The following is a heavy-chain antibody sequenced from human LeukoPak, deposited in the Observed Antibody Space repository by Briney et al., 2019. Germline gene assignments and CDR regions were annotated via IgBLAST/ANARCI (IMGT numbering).Heavy chain of an antibody. V-gene: IGHV3-23*03. Sequence: GGSLRLSCAASGFTFSSYAMSWVRQAPGKGLEWVSVIYSGGSTYYADSVKGRFTISRDNAKNSLYLQMDSLRSEDTAVYYRARDGGWHQGCDYWGQGTLVTVSS. CDR1: GFTFSSYA. J-gene: IGHJ4*02. CDR3: ARDGGWHQGCDY. D-gene: IGHD6-19*01. CDR2: IYSGGST.